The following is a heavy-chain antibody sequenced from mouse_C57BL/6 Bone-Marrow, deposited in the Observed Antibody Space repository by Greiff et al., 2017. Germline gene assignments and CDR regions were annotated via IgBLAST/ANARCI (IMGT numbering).Heavy chain of an antibody. V-gene: IGHV14-4*01. J-gene: IGHJ4*01. CDR1: GFNIKDDY. CDR3: TPYYGKDLYAMDY. Sequence: VQLQQSGAELVRPGASVKLSCTASGFNIKDDYMHWVKQRPEQGLEWIGWIDPENGDTEYASKFQGKATITADTSSNTAYLQLSSLTSEDTAVYYCTPYYGKDLYAMDYWGQGTSVTVSS. CDR2: IDPENGDT. D-gene: IGHD2-10*01.